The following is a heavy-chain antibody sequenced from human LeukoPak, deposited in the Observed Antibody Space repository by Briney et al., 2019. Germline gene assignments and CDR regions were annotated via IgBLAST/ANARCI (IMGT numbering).Heavy chain of an antibody. J-gene: IGHJ6*02. CDR1: GFTFSDYY. V-gene: IGHV3-11*04. D-gene: IGHD6-13*01. CDR3: AKDQAAAGTFFYYYYGMDV. Sequence: GGSLRLSCAASGFTFSDYYMSWIRQAPGKGLEWVSYISSSGSTIYYADSVKGRFTISRDNAKNSLYLQMNSLRAEDTAVYYCAKDQAAAGTFFYYYYGMDVWGQGTTVTVSS. CDR2: ISSSGSTI.